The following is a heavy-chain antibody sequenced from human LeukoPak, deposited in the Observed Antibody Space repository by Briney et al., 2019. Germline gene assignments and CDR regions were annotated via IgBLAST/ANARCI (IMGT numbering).Heavy chain of an antibody. CDR3: ARDVSFDDFWSGYYTSWFDP. D-gene: IGHD3-3*01. CDR2: YSGSS. J-gene: IGHJ5*02. Sequence: SETLSLTCTVSGGSINNGGYYWSWIRQHPGKGLEWIGYYSGSSYYNPSLRSRVTISVDTSKNQFSLKLSSVTAADTAVYYCARDVSFDDFWSGYYTSWFDPWGQGTLVTVSS. V-gene: IGHV4-31*03. CDR1: GGSINNGGYY.